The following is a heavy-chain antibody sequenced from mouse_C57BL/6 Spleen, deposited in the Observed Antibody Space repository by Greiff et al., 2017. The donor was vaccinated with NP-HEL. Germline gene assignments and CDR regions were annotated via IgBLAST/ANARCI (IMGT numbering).Heavy chain of an antibody. CDR3: ARSNGYGPYAMDY. J-gene: IGHJ4*01. V-gene: IGHV1-52*01. CDR2: IDPSDSET. D-gene: IGHD2-2*01. Sequence: QVQLQQPGAELVRPGSSVKLSCKASGYTFTSYWMHWVKQRPIQGLEWIGNIDPSDSETHYNQKFKDKATLTVDKSSSTAYMQLSSLTSEDSAVYYCARSNGYGPYAMDYWGQGTSVTVSS. CDR1: GYTFTSYW.